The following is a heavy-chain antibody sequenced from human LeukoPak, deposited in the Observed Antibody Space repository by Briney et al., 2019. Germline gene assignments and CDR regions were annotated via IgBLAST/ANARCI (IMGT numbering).Heavy chain of an antibody. CDR1: GGSFSGYY. V-gene: IGHV4-34*01. CDR2: INHSGST. Sequence: PSETLSLTCAVYGGSFSGYYWSWIRQPPGKGLEWIGEINHSGSTNYNPSLKSRVTISVDTSKNQFSLKLSSVTAADTAVYYCARDIRRRDGGLLVFWGQGTLVTVSS. D-gene: IGHD5-24*01. J-gene: IGHJ4*02. CDR3: ARDIRRRDGGLLVF.